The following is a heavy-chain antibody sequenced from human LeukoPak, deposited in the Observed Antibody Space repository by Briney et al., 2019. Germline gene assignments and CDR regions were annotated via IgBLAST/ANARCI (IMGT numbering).Heavy chain of an antibody. Sequence: GGSLRLSCAASGFTFSSYAMSWVRQAPGKGLEWVSAISGSGGSTYYADSVKGRFTISRDNSKNTLYLQMNSLRAEDTAVYYCAKAPDIVVVPAAHNDYWGQGTLVTVSS. CDR1: GFTFSSYA. CDR2: ISGSGGST. CDR3: AKAPDIVVVPAAHNDY. J-gene: IGHJ4*02. D-gene: IGHD2-2*01. V-gene: IGHV3-23*01.